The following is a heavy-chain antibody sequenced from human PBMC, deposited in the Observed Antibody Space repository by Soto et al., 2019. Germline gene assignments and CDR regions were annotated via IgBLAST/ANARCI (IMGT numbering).Heavy chain of an antibody. CDR1: EGTFSSYT. CDR2: IIPILGIA. J-gene: IGHJ6*03. Sequence: QVQLVQSGAEVNKPGSSLQVSCKASEGTFSSYTISWVRQAPGQGLEWMGRIIPILGIANYAQKFQGRVTITADKSTSTAYMQMGSLRSEDTAVYYFARDAPAWARWDRYYYCYVDVWGKGTTVTVSS. V-gene: IGHV1-69*08. CDR3: ARDAPAWARWDRYYYCYVDV. D-gene: IGHD1-26*01.